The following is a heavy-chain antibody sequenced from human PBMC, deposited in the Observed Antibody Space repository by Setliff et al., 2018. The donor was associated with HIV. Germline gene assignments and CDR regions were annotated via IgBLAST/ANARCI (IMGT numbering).Heavy chain of an antibody. CDR2: IYTSGST. CDR1: GDSISSYY. V-gene: IGHV4-4*07. J-gene: IGHJ6*03. Sequence: SETLSLTCTVSGDSISSYYWSWIRQPAGKGLEWIGRIYTSGSTNYNPSLKSRVTMSVDTSKNQFSLKLSSVTAADTAVFYCARDRTGGDYYYYMDVWGKGTTVTVSS. D-gene: IGHD7-27*01. CDR3: ARDRTGGDYYYYMDV.